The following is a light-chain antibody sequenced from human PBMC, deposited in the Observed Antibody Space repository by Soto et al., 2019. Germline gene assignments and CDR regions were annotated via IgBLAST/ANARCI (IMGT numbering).Light chain of an antibody. J-gene: IGKJ1*01. Sequence: DIQMTQSPSTLSASVGDRVTITCRASQSISSWLAWYQQKPGKAPKLLIYKASILESGVPSRFSGSGSGGEGTLTISSLQPDDFATYYCQQYNWWTCGKGTKV. CDR3: QQYNWWT. CDR2: KAS. V-gene: IGKV1-5*03. CDR1: QSISSW.